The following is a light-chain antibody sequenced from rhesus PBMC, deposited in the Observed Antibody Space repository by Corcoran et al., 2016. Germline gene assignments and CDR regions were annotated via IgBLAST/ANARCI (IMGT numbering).Light chain of an antibody. Sequence: DIQMTQSPSSLSASIGDTVTISCRASQRINTWLAWYQQKPGNAPKLLIFKAASLQSGVPSRFSGSGSGTDFTLTINSLESEDVAIYFCQQYMRGPLTFGGGTKVELK. J-gene: IGKJ4*01. CDR1: QRINTW. CDR3: QQYMRGPLT. CDR2: KAA. V-gene: IGKV1-22*01.